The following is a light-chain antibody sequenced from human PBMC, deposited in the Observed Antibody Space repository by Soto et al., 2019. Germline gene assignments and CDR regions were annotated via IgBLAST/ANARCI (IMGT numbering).Light chain of an antibody. Sequence: AIRMTQSPSSFSASTGDRVTITCRASQGISSYLAWYQQKPGKAPKLLIYAASTLQSGVPSMFSGSGSGTDFTLTISCLQSADFATYYCQQYYSYPPFTFGPGTKVDIK. V-gene: IGKV1-8*01. CDR2: AAS. CDR1: QGISSY. J-gene: IGKJ3*01. CDR3: QQYYSYPPFT.